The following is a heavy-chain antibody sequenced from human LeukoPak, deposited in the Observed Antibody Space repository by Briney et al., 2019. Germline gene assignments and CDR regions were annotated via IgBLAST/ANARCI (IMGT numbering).Heavy chain of an antibody. CDR2: IIPIFGTA. D-gene: IGHD3-3*01. J-gene: IGHJ6*02. Sequence: ASVKVSCKASGGTFSSYAIGWVRQAPGQGLEWMGGIIPIFGTANYAQKFQGRVTITRDTSASTAYMELSSLRSEDTAVYYCARVLGAIPIIPDLYYYYGMDVWGQGTTVTVSS. V-gene: IGHV1-69*05. CDR1: GGTFSSYA. CDR3: ARVLGAIPIIPDLYYYYGMDV.